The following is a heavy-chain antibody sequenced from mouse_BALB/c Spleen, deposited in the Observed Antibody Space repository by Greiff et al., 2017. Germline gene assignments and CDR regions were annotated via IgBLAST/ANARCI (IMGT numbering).Heavy chain of an antibody. V-gene: IGHV3-2*02. CDR2: ISYSGST. CDR1: GYSITSDYA. Sequence: EVKLMESGPGLVKPSQSLSLTCTVTGYSITSDYAWNWIRQFPGNKLEWMGYISYSGSTSYNPSLKSRISITRDTSKNQFFLQLNSVTTEDTATYYCARRGYGNLAWFAYWGQGTLVTVSA. CDR3: ARRGYGNLAWFAY. J-gene: IGHJ3*01. D-gene: IGHD2-10*02.